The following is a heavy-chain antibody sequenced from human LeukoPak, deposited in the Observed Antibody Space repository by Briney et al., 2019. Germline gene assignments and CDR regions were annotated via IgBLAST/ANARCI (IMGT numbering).Heavy chain of an antibody. CDR1: GFTFSNFA. Sequence: PGGSLRLSCGASGFTFSNFAVSGVRHAPGGGRECVSVISDSGGSTYYADSVKGRFTISRDNSKNTLYLQMNSLAAEVPAVYYCATESSRVSGNYDSFDYWGPGALVTVSS. V-gene: IGHV3-23*01. CDR3: ATESSRVSGNYDSFDY. J-gene: IGHJ4*02. CDR2: ISDSGGST. D-gene: IGHD1-26*01.